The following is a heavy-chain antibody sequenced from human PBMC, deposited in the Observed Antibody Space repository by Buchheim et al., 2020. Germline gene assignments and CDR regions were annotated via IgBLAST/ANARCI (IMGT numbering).Heavy chain of an antibody. CDR2: INPNSGGT. J-gene: IGHJ6*02. V-gene: IGHV1-2*04. Sequence: QVQLVQSGAEVKKPGASVKVSCKASGYTFTGYYMHWVRQAPGQGLEWMGWINPNSGGTNYAQKFQGWVTMTRDTCVSTAYMELSRLRSDDTAVYYCARVMTPAFGGYGMDVWGQGTT. D-gene: IGHD3-22*01. CDR3: ARVMTPAFGGYGMDV. CDR1: GYTFTGYY.